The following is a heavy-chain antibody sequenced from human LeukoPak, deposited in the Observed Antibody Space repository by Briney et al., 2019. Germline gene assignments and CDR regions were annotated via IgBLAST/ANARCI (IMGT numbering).Heavy chain of an antibody. Sequence: ASVKVSCKXSGYTFTSYGINWVRQAPGQGLERMGWISAYNGNTNYAQKLQGRVTMTTDTSTSTAYMELRSLRSDDTAVYYCAILGRLRYFDWLLDYWGQGTLVTVSS. V-gene: IGHV1-18*01. CDR3: AILGRLRYFDWLLDY. CDR2: ISAYNGNT. CDR1: GYTFTSYG. J-gene: IGHJ4*02. D-gene: IGHD3-9*01.